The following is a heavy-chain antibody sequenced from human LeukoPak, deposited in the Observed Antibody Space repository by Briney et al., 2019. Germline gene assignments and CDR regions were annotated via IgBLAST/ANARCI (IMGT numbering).Heavy chain of an antibody. Sequence: PGGSLRLSCAASGFIFSSYSMNGVRQAPGKGGVGVSRINSDGSNTNSADSVKGRFTISRDNAKTPLYLQMNSLRAEDTAVYYCARRSAAKDAFDIWGQGTMVTVSS. CDR3: ARRSAAKDAFDI. D-gene: IGHD6-25*01. V-gene: IGHV3-74*01. CDR2: INSDGSNT. CDR1: GFIFSSYS. J-gene: IGHJ3*02.